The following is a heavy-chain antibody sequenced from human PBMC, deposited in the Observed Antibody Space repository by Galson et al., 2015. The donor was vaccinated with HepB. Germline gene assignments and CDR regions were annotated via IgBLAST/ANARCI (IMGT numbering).Heavy chain of an antibody. CDR2: ISGGGGST. Sequence: SLRLSCAASGFTFSSYAMTWVRQAPGKGLEWVSVISGGGGSTHYVDSVKGRFTISRDNSKNTLNLQMNSLRAEDTAVYYCATSPSAYNYGYVGGVFDYWGQGSLVTVSS. CDR3: ATSPSAYNYGYVGGVFDY. D-gene: IGHD5-18*01. CDR1: GFTFSSYA. J-gene: IGHJ4*02. V-gene: IGHV3-23*01.